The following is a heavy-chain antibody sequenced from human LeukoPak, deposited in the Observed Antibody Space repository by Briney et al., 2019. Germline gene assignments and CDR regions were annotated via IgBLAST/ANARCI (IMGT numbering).Heavy chain of an antibody. Sequence: GGSLRLSCAASGFNFANHAMSWVRQTPGKGLEWVSAISGGGDITYYADSVTGRFTISRDNSKNTLYLQMNNLRAEDTAVYYCAKGVGAGNSVYFDYWGQGALVTVSS. CDR3: AKGVGAGNSVYFDY. J-gene: IGHJ4*02. CDR1: GFNFANHA. D-gene: IGHD4-23*01. CDR2: ISGGGDIT. V-gene: IGHV3-23*01.